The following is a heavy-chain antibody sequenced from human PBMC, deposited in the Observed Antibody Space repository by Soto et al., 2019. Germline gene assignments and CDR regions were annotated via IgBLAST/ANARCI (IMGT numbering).Heavy chain of an antibody. D-gene: IGHD6-6*01. CDR3: ARERPDGARLDP. CDR2: IYNSGST. V-gene: IGHV4-4*09. J-gene: IGHJ5*02. Sequence: SETLSLTCTVSGGSISRYYWSWIRQPPGKGLEWIGYIYNSGSTYYNPSLKSRVTISVDTSKNQFSLKLSSVTAADTAVYYCARERPDGARLDPWGQGTLVTVSS. CDR1: GGSISRYY.